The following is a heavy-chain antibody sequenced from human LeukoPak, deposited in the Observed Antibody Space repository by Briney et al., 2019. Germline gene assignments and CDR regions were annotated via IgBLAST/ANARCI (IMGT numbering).Heavy chain of an antibody. V-gene: IGHV1-8*03. D-gene: IGHD3-10*01. CDR1: GGTFSSYA. CDR2: MNANSGNT. J-gene: IGHJ6*03. CDR3: ARGIHGSAVFYYYYMDV. Sequence: GASVKVSCKASGGTFSSYAISWVRQAPGQGLEWMGWMNANSGNTGYAQKFQGRVTITRNTSISTAYMELSSLKSEDTAVYYCARGIHGSAVFYYYYMDVWGKGTTVTVSS.